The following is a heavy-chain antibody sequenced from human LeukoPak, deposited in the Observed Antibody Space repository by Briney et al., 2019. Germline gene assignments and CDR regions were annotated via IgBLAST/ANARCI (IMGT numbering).Heavy chain of an antibody. V-gene: IGHV3-23*01. CDR3: AKDIQYYYDSSGYYGAFDI. CDR1: GFIFSSYV. Sequence: GGSLRLSCAASGFIFSSYVMSWVRRAPGKGLEWVSTISGSGYGTYYADSVRGRFTISRDNSKNTLYLQMNSLRAEDTAVYYCAKDIQYYYDSSGYYGAFDIWGQGTMVTVSS. CDR2: ISGSGYGT. J-gene: IGHJ3*02. D-gene: IGHD3-22*01.